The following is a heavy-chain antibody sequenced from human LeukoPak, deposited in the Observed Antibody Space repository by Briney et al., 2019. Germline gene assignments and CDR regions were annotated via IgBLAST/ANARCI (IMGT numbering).Heavy chain of an antibody. D-gene: IGHD4-17*01. J-gene: IGHJ4*02. CDR1: GFTFSHYW. CDR2: INPDGSEK. CDR3: ARHGDFCFDN. V-gene: IGHV3-7*03. Sequence: GGSLRLSCVVSGFTFSHYWMNWVRQAPGKGLEYVAYINPDGSEKNCVDSVKGRLSISRDNAQNTLFLQMNSLRAEDTALYYCARHGDFCFDNWGQGTPVTVS.